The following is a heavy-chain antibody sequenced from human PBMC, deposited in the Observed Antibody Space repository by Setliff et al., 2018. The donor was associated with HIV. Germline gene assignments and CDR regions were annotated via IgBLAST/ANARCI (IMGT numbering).Heavy chain of an antibody. CDR1: GFTFSSYW. D-gene: IGHD2-8*01. CDR3: ARAVAEEMVDY. Sequence: QPGGSLRLSCAASGFTFSSYWMSWVRQAPGKGLEWVANIKQDGSEKYYVDSVKGRFTISRDNAKDSLYLQMNSLRAEDTAVYYCARAVAEEMVDYWGQGTLVTVSS. V-gene: IGHV3-7*05. CDR2: IKQDGSEK. J-gene: IGHJ4*02.